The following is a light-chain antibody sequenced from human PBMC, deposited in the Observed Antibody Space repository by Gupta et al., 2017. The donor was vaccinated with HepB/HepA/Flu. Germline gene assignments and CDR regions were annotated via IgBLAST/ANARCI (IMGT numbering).Light chain of an antibody. CDR2: AAS. J-gene: IGKJ4*01. Sequence: EIVLTQSPATLSLSPGERATLSCRASQSLSNYLAWYQQKPGQAPRLLYVAASNRATGIPARFSGSGSGTDFTLTISSLVPEYFAVYFWQHRSNWPLTFGGGTKVEIK. V-gene: IGKV3-11*01. CDR3: QHRSNWPLT. CDR1: QSLSNY.